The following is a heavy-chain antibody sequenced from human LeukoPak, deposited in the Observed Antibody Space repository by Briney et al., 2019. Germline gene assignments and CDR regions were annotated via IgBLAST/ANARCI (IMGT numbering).Heavy chain of an antibody. CDR3: ARGGRYYDSSGYYKSDY. CDR1: GFTFSSYA. D-gene: IGHD3-22*01. J-gene: IGHJ4*02. Sequence: PGGSLRLSCAASGFTFSSYAMSWVRQAPGKGLEWVSAISGSGGSTYYADSVKGRFTISRHNSKNTLYLQMNSLRAEDTAVYYCARGGRYYDSSGYYKSDYWGQGTLVTVSS. V-gene: IGHV3-23*01. CDR2: ISGSGGST.